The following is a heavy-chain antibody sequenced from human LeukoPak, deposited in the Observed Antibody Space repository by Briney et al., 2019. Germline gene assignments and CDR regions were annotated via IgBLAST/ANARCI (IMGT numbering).Heavy chain of an antibody. V-gene: IGHV3-7*01. Sequence: PGGSLRLSCAASGFTFSDYYMSWIRQAPGKGLEWVANIKQDGSETYYVDSVKGRFTISRDNAKNSLYLQMNSLRAEDTAVYYCARDSTCSGGSCYRPGDYWGQGTLVTVSS. CDR3: ARDSTCSGGSCYRPGDY. D-gene: IGHD2-15*01. CDR1: GFTFSDYY. CDR2: IKQDGSET. J-gene: IGHJ4*02.